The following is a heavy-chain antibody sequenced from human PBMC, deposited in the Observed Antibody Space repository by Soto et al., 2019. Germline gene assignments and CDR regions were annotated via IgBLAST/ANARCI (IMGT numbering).Heavy chain of an antibody. CDR3: ARGGLVLRRLWYPGYSSSWYPCWFDP. D-gene: IGHD6-13*01. CDR1: GGSVSSGSYY. CDR2: IYYSGST. Sequence: PSETLSLTCTVSGGSVSSGSYYWSWIRQPPGKGLEWIGYIYYSGSTNYNPSPKSRVTISVDTSKNQFSLKLSSVTAADTAVYYCARGGLVLRRLWYPGYSSSWYPCWFDPWGQGTLVTVSS. J-gene: IGHJ5*02. V-gene: IGHV4-61*01.